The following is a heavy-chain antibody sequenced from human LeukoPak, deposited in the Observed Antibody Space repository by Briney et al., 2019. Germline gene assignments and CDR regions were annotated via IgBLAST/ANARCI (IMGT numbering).Heavy chain of an antibody. CDR2: IYYSGST. CDR1: GGSISSYY. J-gene: IGHJ3*01. Sequence: PSETLSLTSTVSGGSISSYYWSWIRQPPGKGLEWIGYIYYSGSTNYNPSLKSRVTISVDMSKNQFSLNLSSVTAADTAVYYCARRGRAQGPLSLWGQGTLVTVSS. D-gene: IGHD2-15*01. CDR3: ARRGRAQGPLSL. V-gene: IGHV4-59*01.